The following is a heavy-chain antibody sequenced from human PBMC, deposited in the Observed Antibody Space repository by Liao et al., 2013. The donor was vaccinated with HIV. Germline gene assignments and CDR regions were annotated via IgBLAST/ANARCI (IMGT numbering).Heavy chain of an antibody. Sequence: QLQLQESGSGLVKPSQTLSLTCAVSGGSISSGGYSWSWIRQPPGKGLEWIGYIYHSGSTYYNPSLKSRVTISVDRSKNQFSMKLSSVTAADTAVYYCARGWGYSGYGVMHRIDYWGQGTLVTVSS. CDR2: IYHSGST. J-gene: IGHJ4*02. D-gene: IGHD5-12*01. CDR1: GGSISSGGYS. CDR3: ARGWGYSGYGVMHRIDY. V-gene: IGHV4-30-2*01.